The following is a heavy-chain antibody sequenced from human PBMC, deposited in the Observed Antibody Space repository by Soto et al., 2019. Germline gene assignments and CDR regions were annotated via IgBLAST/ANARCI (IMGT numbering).Heavy chain of an antibody. CDR1: GFTFSSYW. CDR3: ARVYYDFWSGSLLLYYYYGMDV. V-gene: IGHV3-7*01. J-gene: IGHJ6*02. D-gene: IGHD3-3*01. Sequence: PGGSLRLSCAASGFTFSSYWMSWVRQAPGKGLEWVANIKQDGSEKYYVDSVKGRFTISRDNAKNSLYLQMNSLRAEDTAVYYCARVYYDFWSGSLLLYYYYGMDVWGQGTTVTVSS. CDR2: IKQDGSEK.